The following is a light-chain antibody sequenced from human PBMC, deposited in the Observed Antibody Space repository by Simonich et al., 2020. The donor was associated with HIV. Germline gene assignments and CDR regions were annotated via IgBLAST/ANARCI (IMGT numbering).Light chain of an antibody. CDR2: AAS. Sequence: EIQMTQSPSSVHASVGDIVTITCRASQGIKNALIWYQQKPRKAPKLLIYAASSLQSGVPSRCSGSGSGTDFTLTISSLQPEDFATYYCQQSYNTPQTFGQGTKVEIK. V-gene: IGKV1-39*01. J-gene: IGKJ1*01. CDR3: QQSYNTPQT. CDR1: QGIKNA.